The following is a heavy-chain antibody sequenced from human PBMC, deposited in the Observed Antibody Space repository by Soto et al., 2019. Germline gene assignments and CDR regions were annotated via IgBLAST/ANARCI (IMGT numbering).Heavy chain of an antibody. V-gene: IGHV4-30-2*01. J-gene: IGHJ4*02. CDR1: GGSISSSGYS. CDR3: GSGNYGSGALGVDY. CDR2: IYHRGST. Sequence: TSETLSLTCTVSGGSISSSGYSWSWIRQPPGKGLEWIGYIYHRGSTYYNPSLKSRVTISVDRSKNQFSLKLSSVTAADTAVYYCGSGNYGSGALGVDYWGQGTLVTVSS. D-gene: IGHD3-10*01.